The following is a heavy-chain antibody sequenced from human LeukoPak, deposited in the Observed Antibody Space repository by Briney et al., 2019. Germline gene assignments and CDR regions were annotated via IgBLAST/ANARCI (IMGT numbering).Heavy chain of an antibody. V-gene: IGHV3-9*01. CDR2: ISSNSGYI. J-gene: IGHJ6*03. D-gene: IGHD2-2*01. CDR3: AKDRECYERAGIGFMDV. Sequence: PGRSLRLSCAASGFIIDDYAMHWVRQAPGKGLEWVSGISSNSGYIDYADSVKGRFTISRDNARNSLYLQMNSLRPEDSALYYCAKDRECYERAGIGFMDVWGKGTTVTVSS. CDR1: GFIIDDYA.